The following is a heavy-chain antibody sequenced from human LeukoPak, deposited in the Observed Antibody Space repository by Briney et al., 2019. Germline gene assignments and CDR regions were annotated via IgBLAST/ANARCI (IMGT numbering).Heavy chain of an antibody. Sequence: GGSLRLSCAASGFTVSSNYMSWVRQAPGKGLEWVSVIYSGGSTYYADSVKGRFTISRDNSKNTLYLQMNSLRAEDTAVYYCARSRVDIVATRTYYFDYWGQGTLVTVSS. CDR2: IYSGGST. D-gene: IGHD5-12*01. CDR3: ARSRVDIVATRTYYFDY. J-gene: IGHJ4*02. V-gene: IGHV3-53*01. CDR1: GFTVSSNY.